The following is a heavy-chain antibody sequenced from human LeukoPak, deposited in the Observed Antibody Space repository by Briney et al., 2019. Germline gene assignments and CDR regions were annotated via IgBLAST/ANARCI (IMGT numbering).Heavy chain of an antibody. CDR1: GFTVSSNY. CDR2: IYSGGST. V-gene: IGHV3-66*01. J-gene: IGHJ4*02. CDR3: ARDSITFGGVIVPGDY. D-gene: IGHD3-16*02. Sequence: GGSLRLSCAASGFTVSSNYMSWVRQAPGKGLEWVSVIYSGGSTYYADSVKGRFTISGDNSKNTLYLQMNSLRAEDTAVYYCARDSITFGGVIVPGDYWGQGTLATVSS.